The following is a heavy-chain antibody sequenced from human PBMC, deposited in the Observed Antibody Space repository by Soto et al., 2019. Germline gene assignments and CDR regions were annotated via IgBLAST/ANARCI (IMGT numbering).Heavy chain of an antibody. CDR1: GGTFSSYA. CDR3: ARGGVVAADYYYYYGMDV. V-gene: IGHV1-69*01. D-gene: IGHD2-15*01. Sequence: QVQLVQSGAEVKKPGSSVKVSCKASGGTFSSYAISWVRQAPGQGLEWMGGIIPIFGTANSAQKFQGRVTITADESTSTAYMELSSLRAEDTAVYYCARGGVVAADYYYYYGMDVWGQGTTVTVSS. CDR2: IIPIFGTA. J-gene: IGHJ6*02.